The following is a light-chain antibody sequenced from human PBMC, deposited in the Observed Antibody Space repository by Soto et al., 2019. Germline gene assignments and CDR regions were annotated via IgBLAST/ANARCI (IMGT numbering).Light chain of an antibody. V-gene: IGKV3D-11*02. CDR3: QQRSNFPLSPLA. Sequence: EIVLTQSPATLSLSPGERATLSCRASQSVSSFLAWYQQKPGQPPRLLIYDASYRAAGIPARFSGSGAGTDFTLTISSRGPEDSAVYSCQQRSNFPLSPLAFGGGAKVEI. J-gene: IGKJ4*01. CDR2: DAS. CDR1: QSVSSF.